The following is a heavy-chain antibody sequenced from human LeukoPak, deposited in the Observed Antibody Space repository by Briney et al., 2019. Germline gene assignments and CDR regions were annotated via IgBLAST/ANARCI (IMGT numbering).Heavy chain of an antibody. J-gene: IGHJ4*02. V-gene: IGHV3-23*01. Sequence: GGPLRLSCAASGFTFSSYAMSWVRQAPGKGLEWVSAISGSGGSTYYADSVKGRFTISRDNSKNTLYLQMNSLRAEDTAVYYCAKALLLWFGELFFDYWGQGTLVTVSS. CDR3: AKALLLWFGELFFDY. D-gene: IGHD3-10*01. CDR1: GFTFSSYA. CDR2: ISGSGGST.